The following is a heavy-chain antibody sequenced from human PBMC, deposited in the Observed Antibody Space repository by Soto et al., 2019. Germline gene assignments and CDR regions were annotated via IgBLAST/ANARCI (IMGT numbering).Heavy chain of an antibody. Sequence: QVQVVESGGGVVQPGRSLRLSCEASGFTFTSYGMHWVRQAPGKGLEWVAVIWYDGSKKYYADSVKARFSISRDNSKNTVFLQMNSLRAEDTAVYYCARDRRFLEWLDQWGQGTLVTVSS. V-gene: IGHV3-33*01. CDR1: GFTFTSYG. J-gene: IGHJ4*02. CDR2: IWYDGSKK. D-gene: IGHD3-3*01. CDR3: ARDRRFLEWLDQ.